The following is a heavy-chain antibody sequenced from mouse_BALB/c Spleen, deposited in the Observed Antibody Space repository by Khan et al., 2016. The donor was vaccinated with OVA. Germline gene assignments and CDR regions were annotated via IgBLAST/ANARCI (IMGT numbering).Heavy chain of an antibody. CDR3: SREETLYYFDY. CDR2: IYPGTDST. CDR1: GYIFTSYW. Sequence: QVQLKQSGAELVRPGASVKLSCKTSGYIFTSYWIPWVKQRSGQGLEWIARIYPGTDSTYYTENLKDKATLTADKSSSTAYMQLSSLKSEDSAVYFCSREETLYYFDYWGQGTTLTVSS. V-gene: IGHV1-76*01. J-gene: IGHJ2*01.